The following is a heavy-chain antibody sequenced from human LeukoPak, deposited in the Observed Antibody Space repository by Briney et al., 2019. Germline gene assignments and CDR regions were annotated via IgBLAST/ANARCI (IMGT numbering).Heavy chain of an antibody. CDR3: ATSSLLRLGWFDP. V-gene: IGHV3-48*03. Sequence: PGGSLRLSCAASGFTFSNYAMSWVRQAPGKGLEWVSYISRSGRTTYYADSVKGRFTISRDNAKSSLYLQMDSLRAEDTAVYYCATSSLLRLGWFDPWGQGTLVTVSS. J-gene: IGHJ5*02. D-gene: IGHD2-2*01. CDR1: GFTFSNYA. CDR2: ISRSGRTT.